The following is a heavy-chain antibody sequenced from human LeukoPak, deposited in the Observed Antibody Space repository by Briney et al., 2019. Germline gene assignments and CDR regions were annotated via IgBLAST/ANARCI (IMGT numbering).Heavy chain of an antibody. CDR3: ARGRALDY. J-gene: IGHJ4*02. Sequence: PGGSLTLSCAASGFTVSSNYMSWVRQAPGKGLEWVSVIYSGGSTYYADSVKGRFTISRDNSKNTLYLQMNSLRAEDTAVYYCARGRALDYWGQGTLVTVSS. CDR1: GFTVSSNY. V-gene: IGHV3-66*01. CDR2: IYSGGST.